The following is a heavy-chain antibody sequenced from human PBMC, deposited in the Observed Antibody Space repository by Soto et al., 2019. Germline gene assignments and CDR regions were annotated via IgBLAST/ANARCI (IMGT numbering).Heavy chain of an antibody. Sequence: PSETLSLTCTVSGGSISSGDYYWSWIRQPPGKGLEWIGNIYYSGTTYYNPSLQSGATISLDTAKNQVPLRLSSVTAADTAVYYCARDRYYGSGTYYNFYYGMDVWGQGTTVTVSS. CDR3: ARDRYYGSGTYYNFYYGMDV. D-gene: IGHD3-10*01. CDR1: GGSISSGDYY. J-gene: IGHJ6*02. CDR2: IYYSGTT. V-gene: IGHV4-30-4*01.